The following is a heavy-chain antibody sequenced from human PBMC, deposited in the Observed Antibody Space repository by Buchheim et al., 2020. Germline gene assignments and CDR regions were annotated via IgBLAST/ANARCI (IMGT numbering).Heavy chain of an antibody. D-gene: IGHD2-21*02. J-gene: IGHJ4*02. CDR1: GDSITSYY. CDR2: IYNSGST. CDR3: VRDRGDGGTIDY. V-gene: IGHV4-59*01. Sequence: QVQLQESGPGLVKPSETLSLTCTVSGDSITSYYWSWIRQPPGKGLEWIGYIYNSGSTNYNPSLKSRVTISVDTSKNQFSLKLSSVTAADTAVYFCVRDRGDGGTIDYWGQGTL.